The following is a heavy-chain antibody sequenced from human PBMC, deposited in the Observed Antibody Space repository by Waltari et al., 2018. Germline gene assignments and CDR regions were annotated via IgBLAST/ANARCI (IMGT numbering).Heavy chain of an antibody. V-gene: IGHV1-69*13. CDR1: GGTFSSYA. J-gene: IGHJ4*02. Sequence: QVQLVQSGAEVKKPGSSVKVSCKASGGTFSSYAISWVRQAPGQGLEWMGGIIPIFGTANYAQKFQGRGTITADESTSTAYMELGSLRSEDTAVYYCARGVDGIYYYASSGYQALAYWGQGTLVTVSS. CDR3: ARGVDGIYYYASSGYQALAY. D-gene: IGHD3-22*01. CDR2: IIPIFGTA.